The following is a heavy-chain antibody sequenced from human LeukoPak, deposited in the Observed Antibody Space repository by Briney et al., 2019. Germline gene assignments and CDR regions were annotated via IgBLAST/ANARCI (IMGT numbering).Heavy chain of an antibody. CDR3: ARGHFDYRLSVRYYYYYYMDV. J-gene: IGHJ6*03. V-gene: IGHV4-34*01. CDR1: GGSISSYY. D-gene: IGHD3-16*02. Sequence: SETLSLTCTVSGGSISSYYWSWIRQPPGKGLEWIGEINHSGSTNYNPSLKGRVTISVGTSKNQFSLKLSSVTAADTAVYYCARGHFDYRLSVRYYYYYYMDVWGKGTTVTVSS. CDR2: INHSGST.